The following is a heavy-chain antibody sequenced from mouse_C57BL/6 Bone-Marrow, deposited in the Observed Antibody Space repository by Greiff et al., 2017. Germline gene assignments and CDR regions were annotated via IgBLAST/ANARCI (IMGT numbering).Heavy chain of an antibody. CDR2: IDPSDSYT. CDR3: APITTVALDY. D-gene: IGHD1-1*01. J-gene: IGHJ2*01. V-gene: IGHV1-50*01. CDR1: GYTFTSYW. Sequence: QVQLQQPGAELVKPGASVKLSCKASGYTFTSYWMQWVKQRPGQGLEWIGEIDPSDSYTNYNQKFKGKATLTVDTSSSTAYMQLSSLTSEDSAVYYCAPITTVALDYWGQGTTLTGSS.